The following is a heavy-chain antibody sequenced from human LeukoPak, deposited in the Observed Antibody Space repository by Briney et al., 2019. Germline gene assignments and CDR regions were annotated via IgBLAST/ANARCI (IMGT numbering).Heavy chain of an antibody. Sequence: ASVKVSCKASGYTFTSYAIHWVRQAPGQRLEWMGWISAGNGNTKYSQNFQGRVTFISNTSATTAFMERSSLRSEDAAVRYCARDSGSGNNDYWGQGTLVTVSS. V-gene: IGHV1-3*01. CDR1: GYTFTSYA. CDR2: ISAGNGNT. CDR3: ARDSGSGNNDY. D-gene: IGHD1-26*01. J-gene: IGHJ4*02.